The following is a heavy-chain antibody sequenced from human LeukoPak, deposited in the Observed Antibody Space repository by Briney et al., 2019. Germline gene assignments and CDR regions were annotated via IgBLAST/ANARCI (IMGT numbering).Heavy chain of an antibody. CDR3: GSSSSPEANDY. CDR1: GFTFSSYS. V-gene: IGHV3-21*01. Sequence: GGSLRLSCAASGFTFSSYSVNWVRQAPGKGLEWVSSISSSSSYIYYADSVKGRFTISRDNAKNSLYLQMNSLRAEDTAVYYCGSSSSPEANDYWGQGTLVTVSS. J-gene: IGHJ4*02. CDR2: ISSSSSYI. D-gene: IGHD6-6*01.